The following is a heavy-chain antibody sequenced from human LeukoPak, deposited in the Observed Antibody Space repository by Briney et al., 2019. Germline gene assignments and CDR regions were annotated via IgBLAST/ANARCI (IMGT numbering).Heavy chain of an antibody. Sequence: PSETLSLTCTVSGGSISSYYWSWIRQPPGKGLEWIGYIYYSGSTYYNPSPKSRVTISVGTSKNQFSLKLSSVTAADTAVYYCARTYYDSSGYYPYYFDYWGQGTLVTVSS. CDR1: GGSISSYY. V-gene: IGHV4-30-4*08. CDR3: ARTYYDSSGYYPYYFDY. J-gene: IGHJ4*02. D-gene: IGHD3-22*01. CDR2: IYYSGST.